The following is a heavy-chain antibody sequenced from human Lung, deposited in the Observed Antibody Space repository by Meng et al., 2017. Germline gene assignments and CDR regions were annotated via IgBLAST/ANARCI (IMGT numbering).Heavy chain of an antibody. J-gene: IGHJ4*02. Sequence: QGQLQQWGAGLLKPSKTRSLTCVVSGGSFSDYYWSWIRQPPGKGLEWIGEINHSGSTNYNPSLESRATISVDTSQNNLSLKLSSVTAADSAVYYCARGPTTMAHDFDYWGQGTLVTVSS. D-gene: IGHD4-11*01. CDR1: GGSFSDYY. CDR3: ARGPTTMAHDFDY. V-gene: IGHV4-34*01. CDR2: INHSGST.